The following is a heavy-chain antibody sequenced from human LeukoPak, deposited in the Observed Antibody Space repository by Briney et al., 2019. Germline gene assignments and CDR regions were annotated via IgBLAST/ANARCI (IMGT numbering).Heavy chain of an antibody. CDR1: GFTVSSNY. CDR2: IYSGGST. V-gene: IGHV3-53*05. CDR3: AKDMVRGVIILPDY. Sequence: GGSLRLSCAASGFTVSSNYMSWVRQAPGKGLEWVSVIYSGGSTYYADSVKGRFTISRDNSKNSLYLQMNSLRTEDTALYYCAKDMVRGVIILPDYWGQGTLVTVSS. D-gene: IGHD3-10*01. J-gene: IGHJ4*02.